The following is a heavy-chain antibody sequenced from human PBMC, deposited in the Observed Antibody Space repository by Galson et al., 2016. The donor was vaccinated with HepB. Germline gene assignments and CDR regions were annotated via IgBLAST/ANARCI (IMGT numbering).Heavy chain of an antibody. CDR3: ARAIDSGSYFRDLGKLFDY. D-gene: IGHD1-26*01. CDR2: IFYSGST. CDR1: GGSISSSY. J-gene: IGHJ4*02. V-gene: IGHV4-59*01. Sequence: ETLSLTCTVSGGSISSSYWSWIRQPPGKGLEWIGYIFYSGSTNYNPSLKSRVTISVDTSKNHFSLSLSSVTAADTAVYYCARAIDSGSYFRDLGKLFDYWGQGTLVTVSS.